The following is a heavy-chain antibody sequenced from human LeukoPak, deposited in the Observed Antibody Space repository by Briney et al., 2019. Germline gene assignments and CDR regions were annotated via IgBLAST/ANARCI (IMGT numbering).Heavy chain of an antibody. J-gene: IGHJ4*02. D-gene: IGHD2-2*01. Sequence: SETLSLTCTVSGCTISSYYWRWIRQPPGQGLEWIGYIYYSGSTNYNPSLKSRVTISVDTSKNQFSPKLTSVTAADTAVYYCARLGIGVVPSAMLGDYYFDYWGQGTLVTVSS. V-gene: IGHV4-59*08. CDR1: GCTISSYY. CDR2: IYYSGST. CDR3: ARLGIGVVPSAMLGDYYFDY.